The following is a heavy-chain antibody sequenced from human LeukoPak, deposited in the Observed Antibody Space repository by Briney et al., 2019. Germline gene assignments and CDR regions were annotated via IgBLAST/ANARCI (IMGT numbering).Heavy chain of an antibody. J-gene: IGHJ4*02. CDR2: IYYSGST. Sequence: SETLSLTCTVSGGSIRSSVYYWGWIRQPPGKGLEWIGSIYYSGSTYYNPSLKSRVTVSVDTSKNQFSLNLSSVTAADTAVYYCARHSARDWNYVLDYWGQGMLVTVSS. D-gene: IGHD1-7*01. CDR1: GGSIRSSVYY. CDR3: ARHSARDWNYVLDY. V-gene: IGHV4-39*01.